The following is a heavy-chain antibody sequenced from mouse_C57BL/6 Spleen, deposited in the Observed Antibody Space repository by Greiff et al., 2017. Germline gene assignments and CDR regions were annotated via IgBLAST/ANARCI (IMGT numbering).Heavy chain of an antibody. V-gene: IGHV1-82*01. CDR3: ARSLDGSSYEDAMDY. D-gene: IGHD1-1*01. CDR1: GYAFSSSW. CDR2: IYPGDGDT. J-gene: IGHJ4*01. Sequence: VQLVESGPELVKPGASVKISCKASGYAFSSSWMNWVKQRPGKGLEWIGRIYPGDGDTNYNGKFKGKATLTADKSSSTAYMQLSSLTSEDSAVYFCARSLDGSSYEDAMDYWGQGTSVTVSS.